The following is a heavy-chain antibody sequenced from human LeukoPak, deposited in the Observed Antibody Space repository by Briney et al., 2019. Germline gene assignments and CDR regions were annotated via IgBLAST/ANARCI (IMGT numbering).Heavy chain of an antibody. V-gene: IGHV1-18*01. CDR1: GYTFTSYG. D-gene: IGHD6-13*01. CDR3: ARAYSSSWYFNWFDP. CDR2: ISVYNGNT. J-gene: IGHJ5*02. Sequence: ASVKVSCKASGYTFTSYGISWVRQAPGQGLEWMGWISVYNGNTKYVQKFQGRVTMTTDTSTRTAYMELRSLRSDDTAVYYCARAYSSSWYFNWFDPWGQGTLVTVSS.